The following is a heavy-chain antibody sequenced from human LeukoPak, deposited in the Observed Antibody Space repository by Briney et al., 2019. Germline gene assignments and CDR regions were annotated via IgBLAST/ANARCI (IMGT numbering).Heavy chain of an antibody. V-gene: IGHV3-23*01. Sequence: GGSLRLFCAASGFTFSSYAMSWVRRATGKGLEWVSAISGSGGSTYYADSVKGRFTISRDNSKNTLYLQMNSLRAEDTAVYYCAKVAPLATVRGWFDPWGQGTLVTVSS. J-gene: IGHJ5*02. D-gene: IGHD2-15*01. CDR3: AKVAPLATVRGWFDP. CDR2: ISGSGGST. CDR1: GFTFSSYA.